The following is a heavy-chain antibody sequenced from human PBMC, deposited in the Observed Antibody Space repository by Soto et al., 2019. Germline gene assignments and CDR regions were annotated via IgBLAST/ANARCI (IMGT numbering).Heavy chain of an antibody. D-gene: IGHD5-12*01. CDR1: GISFSACG. CDR3: KTGIVASRSHFDX. Sequence: QTGGSLRLSFAVSGISFSACGMHWVRQAPGKGLAGVSVIAYDGKKSSYVDSVKVRFTISRENSKTLLYVQMTPLRTDDTAVYYCKTGIVASRSHFDXWVQGSLVTV. CDR2: IAYDGKKS. V-gene: IGHV3-30*03. J-gene: IGHJ1*01.